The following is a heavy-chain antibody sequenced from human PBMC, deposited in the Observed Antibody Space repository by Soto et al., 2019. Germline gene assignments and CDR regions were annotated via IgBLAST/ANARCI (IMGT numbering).Heavy chain of an antibody. CDR1: GFTLSSDA. CDR2: ISGSGGST. D-gene: IGHD1-26*01. J-gene: IGHJ4*02. V-gene: IGHV3-23*01. CDR3: AKELPAGKREFVY. Sequence: GGSLRLSCAASGFTLSSDAMSWVRQAPGKGLEWVSAISGSGGSTYYADSVKGRFTISRDNSKNTLYLQMNSLRAEDTAVYYCAKELPAGKREFVYWGQAPLVTVSS.